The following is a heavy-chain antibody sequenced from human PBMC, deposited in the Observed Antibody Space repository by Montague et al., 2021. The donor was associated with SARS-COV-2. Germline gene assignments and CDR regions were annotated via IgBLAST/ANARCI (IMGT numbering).Heavy chain of an antibody. J-gene: IGHJ4*02. CDR2: INSDGSST. CDR1: GFTFSSYW. Sequence: SRRLSCAASGFTFSSYWMHWVRQAPGKGLVWVSRINSDGSSTSYADSVKGRFTISRDNAKNTLYLQMNSLRAEDTAVYYCARVLYYYGRFDYWGQGTLVTVSS. CDR3: ARVLYYYGRFDY. D-gene: IGHD3-10*01. V-gene: IGHV3-74*01.